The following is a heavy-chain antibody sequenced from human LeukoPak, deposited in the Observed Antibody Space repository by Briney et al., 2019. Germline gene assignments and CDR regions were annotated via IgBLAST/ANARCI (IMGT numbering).Heavy chain of an antibody. D-gene: IGHD5-24*01. CDR3: ARGRQRRDGYNIQGFPFDY. Sequence: SETLSLTCTVSGYSISSGYYWGWIRQPPGKGLEWIGSIYHSGSTYYNPSLKSRVTISVDTSKNQFSLKLSSVTAADTAVYYCARGRQRRDGYNIQGFPFDYWGQGTLVTVSS. CDR2: IYHSGST. CDR1: GYSISSGYY. V-gene: IGHV4-38-2*02. J-gene: IGHJ4*02.